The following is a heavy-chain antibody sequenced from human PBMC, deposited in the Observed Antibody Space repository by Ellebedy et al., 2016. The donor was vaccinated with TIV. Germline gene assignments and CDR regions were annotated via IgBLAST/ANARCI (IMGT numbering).Heavy chain of an antibody. V-gene: IGHV3-48*01. D-gene: IGHD7-27*01. J-gene: IGHJ4*02. CDR2: VRGGGSPI. CDR3: ARDHRWGFDY. Sequence: GESLKISXVASGFNFSYFSMNWVRQAPGKGLEWIAYVRGGGSPIYYADAVQGRFTISRDNVKNSLYLQMNSLTAEDTAVYYCARDHRWGFDYWGQGTLVIVSS. CDR1: GFNFSYFS.